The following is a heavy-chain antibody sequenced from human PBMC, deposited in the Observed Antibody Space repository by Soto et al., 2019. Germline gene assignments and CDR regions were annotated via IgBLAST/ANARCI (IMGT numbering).Heavy chain of an antibody. V-gene: IGHV4-30-2*01. CDR1: GGSISSGGDA. D-gene: IGHD3-22*01. CDR3: ARAGGNYYDSSGYYYDLVADY. J-gene: IGHJ4*02. CDR2: IYHSRRT. Sequence: SETLSLTCAVSGGSISSGGDAWSWIRQQPGKGLEWIGYIYHSRRTHYNPSLNSRVPISVDRSKNQFSLNLSSVTAADTAVYYCARAGGNYYDSSGYYYDLVADYWGQETLVTVSS.